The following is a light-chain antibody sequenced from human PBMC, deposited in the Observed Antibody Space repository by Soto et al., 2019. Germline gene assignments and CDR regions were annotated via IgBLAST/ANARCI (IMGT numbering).Light chain of an antibody. CDR1: QSVSSDY. CDR3: QQYGSSPLT. Sequence: EIVLTQSPGTLSLSLGERATLSCRASQSVSSDYVAWYRQKPGQVPTVLIYRASTRATGIPDRFSGSGSGTDFTLTISRVEPEDFAVCYCQQYGSSPLTFGGGTRVEIK. V-gene: IGKV3-20*01. J-gene: IGKJ4*01. CDR2: RAS.